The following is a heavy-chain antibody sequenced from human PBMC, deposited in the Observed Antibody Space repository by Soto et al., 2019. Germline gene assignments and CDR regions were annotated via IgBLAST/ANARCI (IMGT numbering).Heavy chain of an antibody. CDR3: ARDSLYYDTLTGYPVGHFDY. CDR1: GGTFSSYA. J-gene: IGHJ4*02. V-gene: IGHV1-69*05. D-gene: IGHD3-9*01. CDR2: IIPIFGTA. Sequence: GASVKVSCKASGGTFSSYAISWVRQAPGQGLEWMGGIIPIFGTASYAQKFQGRVTMTRDTSTSTVYMELSSLRSEDTAVYYCARDSLYYDTLTGYPVGHFDYWGQGTLVTVSS.